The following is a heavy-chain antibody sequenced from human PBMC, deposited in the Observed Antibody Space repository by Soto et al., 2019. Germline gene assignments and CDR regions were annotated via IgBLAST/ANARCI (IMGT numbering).Heavy chain of an antibody. CDR2: ISSSDNST. CDR3: APMGV. Sequence: EVQLVESGGGLVKPGGSLRLSCAASGFTFSNAWMSWVRQAPGKGLEWVSAISSSDNSTYYADSVKGRFTISRDNSKNTLYLQMSSLRADDTAVYYCAPMGVWGQGTTVTVSS. J-gene: IGHJ6*02. CDR1: GFTFSNAW. V-gene: IGHV3-23*04.